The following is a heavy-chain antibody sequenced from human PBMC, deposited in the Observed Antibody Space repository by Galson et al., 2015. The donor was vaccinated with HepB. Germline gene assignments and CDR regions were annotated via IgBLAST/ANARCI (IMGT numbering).Heavy chain of an antibody. Sequence: SVKVSCKASGYTFGAYYTHWVRQAPGPGLEWMGRINPHSGGAIYAQKLQGRVTMASDTSASTAYMELRRLRFDDTAIYYCARGLAAAGSWLDPWGQGTLVTVSS. D-gene: IGHD6-13*01. CDR2: INPHSGGA. CDR3: ARGLAAAGSWLDP. CDR1: GYTFGAYY. J-gene: IGHJ5*02. V-gene: IGHV1-2*06.